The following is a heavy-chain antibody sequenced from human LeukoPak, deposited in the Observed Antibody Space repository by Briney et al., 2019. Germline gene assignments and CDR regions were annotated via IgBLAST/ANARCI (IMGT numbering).Heavy chain of an antibody. CDR1: GFTFSRYW. V-gene: IGHV3-74*01. J-gene: IGHJ3*02. Sequence: GGSLRLSCAASGFTFSRYWMHWVRQVPGKGLVSVSHIKTDGSEINYADSVKGRFTISRDNSKNTLYLQMNSLRAEDTAVYYCAKARGAFDIWGQGTMVTVSS. CDR3: AKARGAFDI. CDR2: IKTDGSEI.